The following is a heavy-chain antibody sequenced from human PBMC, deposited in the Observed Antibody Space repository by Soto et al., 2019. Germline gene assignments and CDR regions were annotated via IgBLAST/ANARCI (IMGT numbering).Heavy chain of an antibody. CDR1: GYTFTNYG. J-gene: IGHJ4*02. V-gene: IGHV1-18*01. Sequence: HVQLVQSGTEVREPGASVKVSCKASGYTFTNYGISWVRQAPGQGLEWMGWIRPDSGDTDYAQKFLGRFTITTDTSTTTAYMELTSLTSDDPAVYYCSRDRSTGDYWGQGSLVTVSS. CDR2: IRPDSGDT. CDR3: SRDRSTGDY.